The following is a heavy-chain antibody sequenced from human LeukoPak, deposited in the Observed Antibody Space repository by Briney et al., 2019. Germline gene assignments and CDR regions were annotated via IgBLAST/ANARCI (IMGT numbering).Heavy chain of an antibody. CDR1: GYTFTSYY. CDR3: ARERPPSSSWYGWFDP. J-gene: IGHJ5*02. CDR2: INPSGGST. V-gene: IGHV1-46*01. D-gene: IGHD6-13*01. Sequence: GASVKVSCKASGYTFTSYYMHWVRQAPGQGLEWMGIINPSGGSTSYAQKFQGRVTMTRDMSTSTVYMELRSLRSDDTAVYYCARERPPSSSWYGWFDPWGQGTLVTVSS.